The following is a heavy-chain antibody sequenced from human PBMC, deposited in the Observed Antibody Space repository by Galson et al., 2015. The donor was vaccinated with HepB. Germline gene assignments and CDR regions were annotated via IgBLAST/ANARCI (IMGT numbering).Heavy chain of an antibody. CDR3: ASNGDQGY. CDR2: IHRGGST. V-gene: IGHV3-53*01. Sequence: SLRLSCAASGFTASNNYMSWVCQAPGKGLEWVSGIHRGGSTYYADSVKGRFTISRDNSKNTLYLQMNSLRAENTAWYYCASNGDQGYWGQGTLVTVSS. D-gene: IGHD4-17*01. J-gene: IGHJ4*02. CDR1: GFTASNNY.